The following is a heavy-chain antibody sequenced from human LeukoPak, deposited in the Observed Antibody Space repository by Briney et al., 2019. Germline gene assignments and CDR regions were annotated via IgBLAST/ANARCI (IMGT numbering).Heavy chain of an antibody. CDR1: GGSISSYK. J-gene: IGHJ3*02. CDR2: IYDSGRT. V-gene: IGHV4-59*01. CDR3: ARERSGPYDAFDI. D-gene: IGHD2-15*01. Sequence: SETLSLTCSVSGGSISSYKWSWIRRPPGKRLEWIGNIYDSGRTNYNPSLKSRVTVSVDTSKNQFSLKLSSVTAADTAVYRCARERSGPYDAFDIWGQGTMVTVSS.